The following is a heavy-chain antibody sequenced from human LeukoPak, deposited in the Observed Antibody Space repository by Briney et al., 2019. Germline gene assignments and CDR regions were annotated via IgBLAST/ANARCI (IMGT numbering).Heavy chain of an antibody. CDR3: ARDVGFGGYSRGIFDY. Sequence: PGGSLRLSCAASGFTFSDYYMSWIRQAPGKGLEWVSYIGSSGRTIYYADSVKGRFTISRDNAKNSLYLQMNSLKAEDTAVYYCARDVGFGGYSRGIFDYWGQGTLVTVSS. D-gene: IGHD3-10*01. J-gene: IGHJ4*02. V-gene: IGHV3-11*04. CDR2: IGSSGRTI. CDR1: GFTFSDYY.